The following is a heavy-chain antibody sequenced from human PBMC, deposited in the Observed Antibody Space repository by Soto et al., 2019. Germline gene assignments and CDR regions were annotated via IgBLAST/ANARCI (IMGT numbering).Heavy chain of an antibody. Sequence: PGGSLRLSCAASGFTFSSYAMHWVRQAPGKGLEWVAVISYDGSNKYYADSVKGRFTISRDNSKNTLYLQMNSLRAEDTAVYYCAREATAGPRNYYYYYGMDVWGQGTTVTVLL. CDR2: ISYDGSNK. J-gene: IGHJ6*02. D-gene: IGHD4-4*01. CDR1: GFTFSSYA. V-gene: IGHV3-30-3*01. CDR3: AREATAGPRNYYYYYGMDV.